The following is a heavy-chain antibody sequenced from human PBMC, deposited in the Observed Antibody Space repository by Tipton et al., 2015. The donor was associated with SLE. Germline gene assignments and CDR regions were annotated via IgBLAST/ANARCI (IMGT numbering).Heavy chain of an antibody. V-gene: IGHV4-31*03. CDR3: ARDPYDSWSDYQATFDY. Sequence: TLSLTCSVSGGSINSGAYYWTWIRQHPGQGLEWIGHIHYSGSTFYNPSLQSRTVIGIGTSKNQFSLRLSSVTAADTAVYYCARDPYDSWSDYQATFDYWGQGTLVTVSP. CDR1: GGSINSGAYY. J-gene: IGHJ4*02. CDR2: IHYSGST. D-gene: IGHD3-3*01.